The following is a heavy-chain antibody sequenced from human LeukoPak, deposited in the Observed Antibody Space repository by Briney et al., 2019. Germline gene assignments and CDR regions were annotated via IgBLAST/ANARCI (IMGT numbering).Heavy chain of an antibody. V-gene: IGHV6-1*01. Sequence: SQTLSLTCAISGDSVSSNSAAWNWIRQSPSRGLEWLGRTYYRSKWYNDYAVSVKSRIPINPDTSKNQFSLQLNSVTPEDTAVYYCARAAIPGPLVDYGMDVWGQGTTVTVSS. CDR3: ARAAIPGPLVDYGMDV. D-gene: IGHD2-21*01. CDR2: TYYRSKWYN. J-gene: IGHJ6*02. CDR1: GDSVSSNSAA.